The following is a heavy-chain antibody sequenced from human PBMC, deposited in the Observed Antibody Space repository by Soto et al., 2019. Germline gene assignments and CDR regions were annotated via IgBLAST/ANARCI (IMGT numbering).Heavy chain of an antibody. CDR3: ASGLVTTLHY. J-gene: IGHJ4*02. V-gene: IGHV4-30-2*01. D-gene: IGHD4-17*01. Sequence: TLSLTCAVSGGSISIGGYSWSWIRQPPGKGLEWIGYIYHSGSTYYNPSLKSRVTISVDRSKNQFSLKLSSVTAADTAVYYCASGLVTTLHYWGQGTLVTVSS. CDR2: IYHSGST. CDR1: GGSISIGGYS.